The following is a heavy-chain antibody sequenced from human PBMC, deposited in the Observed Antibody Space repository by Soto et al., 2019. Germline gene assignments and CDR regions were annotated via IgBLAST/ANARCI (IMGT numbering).Heavy chain of an antibody. CDR3: ARDPGLPGRYWYFDL. CDR1: GYKFTDYY. V-gene: IGHV1-2*04. Sequence: QVVLVQSGAEVKKPGDSVKVSCKSSGYKFTDYYIHWVRQAPGQGPEWMGWVTPQRGDAVYAQKFQGWVTLTRDTATTTAYLEVNRLKPDDTAVYFCARDPGLPGRYWYFDLWGRGTLVTVSS. CDR2: VTPQRGDA. J-gene: IGHJ2*01. D-gene: IGHD3-9*01.